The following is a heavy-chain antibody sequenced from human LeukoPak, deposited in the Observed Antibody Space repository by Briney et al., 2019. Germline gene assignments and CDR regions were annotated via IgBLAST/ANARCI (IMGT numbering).Heavy chain of an antibody. Sequence: GGALRLSCAASGFTFSSYSMNWLRQAPGKGLEGVSYISSSSSTIYYADSVKGRFTISRDNAKNSLYLQMNSLRAEDTAVYYCARVYYYYMDFWGKGTTVTVSS. CDR3: ARVYYYYMDF. CDR1: GFTFSSYS. CDR2: ISSSSSTI. J-gene: IGHJ6*03. V-gene: IGHV3-48*04.